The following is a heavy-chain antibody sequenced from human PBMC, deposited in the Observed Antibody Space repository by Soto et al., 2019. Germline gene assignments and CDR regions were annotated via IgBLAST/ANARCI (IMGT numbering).Heavy chain of an antibody. Sequence: GGSLRLSCAASGFTFSSYAMSWVRQAPGKGLEWVSAISGSGGSTYYADSVKGRFTISRDNSKNTLYLQMNSLRAEDTAVYYCAKATNDILTGYYLNYNWFDPWGQGTLVTVSS. CDR2: ISGSGGST. V-gene: IGHV3-23*01. J-gene: IGHJ5*02. D-gene: IGHD3-9*01. CDR1: GFTFSSYA. CDR3: AKATNDILTGYYLNYNWFDP.